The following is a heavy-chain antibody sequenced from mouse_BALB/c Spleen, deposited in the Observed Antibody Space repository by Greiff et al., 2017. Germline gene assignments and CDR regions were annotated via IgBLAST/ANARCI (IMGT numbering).Heavy chain of an antibody. Sequence: VKLVESGPGLVAPSQSLSITCTVSGFSLTSYGVHWVRQPPGKGLEWLGVIWAGGSTNYNSALMSRLSISKDNSKSQVFLKMNSLQTDDTAMYYCARGGSSRYYYDYWGQGTTLTVSS. CDR2: IWAGGST. D-gene: IGHD1-1*01. V-gene: IGHV2-9*02. CDR3: ARGGSSRYYYDY. CDR1: GFSLTSYG. J-gene: IGHJ2*01.